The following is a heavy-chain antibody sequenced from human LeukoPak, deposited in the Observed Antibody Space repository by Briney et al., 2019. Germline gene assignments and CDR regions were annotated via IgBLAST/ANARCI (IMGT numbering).Heavy chain of an antibody. J-gene: IGHJ4*02. D-gene: IGHD6-13*01. V-gene: IGHV3-30*18. CDR2: ISYDGSEK. Sequence: GTSLRLSCAASGFTFSSYGMHWVRQAPGRGLEWVALISYDGSEKYYADSVKGRFTISRDNSKNTLWLQMNSLRAEDTALYYCAKPQYDSSWYYFDYWGQGTLVTVSS. CDR1: GFTFSSYG. CDR3: AKPQYDSSWYYFDY.